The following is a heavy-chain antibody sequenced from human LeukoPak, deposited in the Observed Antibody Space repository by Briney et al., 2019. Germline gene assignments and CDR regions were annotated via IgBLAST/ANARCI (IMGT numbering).Heavy chain of an antibody. J-gene: IGHJ4*02. Sequence: GGSLRLSCAASGFTFSSYGMHWVRQAPGKGLEWVAVISYDGSSKYYADSVKGRFTISRDNSKNTLCLQMNSLRAEDTAVYYCAKGNSGSYYGTTYFDYWGQGTLVTVSS. CDR2: ISYDGSSK. V-gene: IGHV3-30*18. CDR1: GFTFSSYG. CDR3: AKGNSGSYYGTTYFDY. D-gene: IGHD1-26*01.